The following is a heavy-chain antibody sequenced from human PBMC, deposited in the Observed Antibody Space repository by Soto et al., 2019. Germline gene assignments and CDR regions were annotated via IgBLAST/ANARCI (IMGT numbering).Heavy chain of an antibody. Sequence: ASVKVSCKASGYTFTSYYMHWVRQAPGQGLEWMGIINPSGGSTSYAQKFQGRVTMTRDTSTSTVSMELSSLRSEDTAVYYCARGSIAARSGSGFDPWGQGTLVTVS. CDR1: GYTFTSYY. CDR3: ARGSIAARSGSGFDP. J-gene: IGHJ5*01. D-gene: IGHD6-6*01. CDR2: INPSGGST. V-gene: IGHV1-46*01.